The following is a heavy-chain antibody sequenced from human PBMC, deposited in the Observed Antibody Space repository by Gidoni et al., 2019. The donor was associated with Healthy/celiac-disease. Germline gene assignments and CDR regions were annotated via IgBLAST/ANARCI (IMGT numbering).Heavy chain of an antibody. D-gene: IGHD6-13*01. V-gene: IGHV4-61*02. J-gene: IGHJ6*03. CDR1: GPSISSGRYY. Sequence: QLQLQESRPGLVHPSPPLSLTSTLSGPSISSGRYYWSWIRQPAGKGLEWIGRIYTSGSTNYNPSLKSRVTMSVDTSKNQFSRKLSSVTAADTAVYYCAVSWYYYYMDVWGKGTTVTVSS. CDR3: AVSWYYYYMDV. CDR2: IYTSGST.